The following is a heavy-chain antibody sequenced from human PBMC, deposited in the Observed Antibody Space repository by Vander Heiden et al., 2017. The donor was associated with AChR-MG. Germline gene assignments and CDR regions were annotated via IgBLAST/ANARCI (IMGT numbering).Heavy chain of an antibody. CDR2: IYPGDSDT. J-gene: IGHJ3*02. CDR3: ARPGGRLYLGVAFDI. V-gene: IGHV5-51*01. Sequence: EVQLVPSGAAVKQPGESLKLSCKGSGSSFTSYWIGWGRQMPGKGLEGMGIIYPGDSDTRYSPSFQGQVTISADKSISTAYLQWSSLKASDTAMYYCARPGGRLYLGVAFDIWGQGTMVTVSS. D-gene: IGHD3-16*01. CDR1: GSSFTSYW.